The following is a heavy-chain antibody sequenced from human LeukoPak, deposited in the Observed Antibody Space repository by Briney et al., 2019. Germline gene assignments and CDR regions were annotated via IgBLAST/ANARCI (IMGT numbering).Heavy chain of an antibody. D-gene: IGHD2-2*01. CDR2: ISSSSSTI. CDR3: ARDRMKHYCSSTSCYYYYYMDV. V-gene: IGHV3-48*01. CDR1: GFTFSSYS. Sequence: SGGSLRLSCAASGFTFSSYSMNWVRQAPGKGLEWVSYISSSSSTIYYADSVKGRFTISRDNAKNSLYLQMNSLRAEDTAVYYCARDRMKHYCSSTSCYYYYYMDVWGKGTTVTVSS. J-gene: IGHJ6*03.